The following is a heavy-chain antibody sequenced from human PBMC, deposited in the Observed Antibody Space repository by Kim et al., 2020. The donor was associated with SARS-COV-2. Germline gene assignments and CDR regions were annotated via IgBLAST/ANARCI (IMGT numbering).Heavy chain of an antibody. V-gene: IGHV3-30*03. D-gene: IGHD3-10*01. CDR1: GFTFSSYG. CDR3: AILSGPDY. CDR2: ISYDGSNK. Sequence: GGSLRLSCAASGFTFSSYGMHWVRQAPGKGLEWVAVISYDGSNKYYADSVKGRFTISRDNSKNTLYLQMNSLRAEDTAGYYCAILSGPDYWGQGTLVTVS. J-gene: IGHJ4*02.